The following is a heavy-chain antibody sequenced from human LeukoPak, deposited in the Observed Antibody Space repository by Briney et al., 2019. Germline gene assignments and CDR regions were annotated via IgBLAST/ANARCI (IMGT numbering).Heavy chain of an antibody. CDR2: IYPGDSDT. D-gene: IGHD3-22*01. CDR3: ARHPAHYYDSGGPASYYYYGMDV. J-gene: IGHJ6*02. V-gene: IGHV5-51*01. CDR1: GYSFTSYW. Sequence: GESLKISCKGSGYSFTSYWIGWVRQMPGKGLEWMGIIYPGDSDTRYSPSFQGQVTISADKSISTAYLQWSSLKASDTAMYYCARHPAHYYDSGGPASYYYYGMDVWGQGTTVTVSS.